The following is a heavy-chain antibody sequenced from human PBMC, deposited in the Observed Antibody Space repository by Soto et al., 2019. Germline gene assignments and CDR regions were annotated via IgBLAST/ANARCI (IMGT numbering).Heavy chain of an antibody. Sequence: LLQSGAEVQEPGSSVRLSCQVSGSTFKNFAFSWVRQAPGQGPEWLGGIVVMSNAADYSQRFQDRVMITADTSTSTLYMELGSLTFDDTAVYYCARAIKRWEVNYYFDYWGQGTLVTVSS. CDR1: GSTFKNFA. V-gene: IGHV1-69*06. J-gene: IGHJ4*02. CDR2: IVVMSNAA. D-gene: IGHD1-26*01. CDR3: ARAIKRWEVNYYFDY.